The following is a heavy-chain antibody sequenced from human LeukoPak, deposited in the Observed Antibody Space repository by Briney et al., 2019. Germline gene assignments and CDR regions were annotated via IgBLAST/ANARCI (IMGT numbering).Heavy chain of an antibody. D-gene: IGHD3-22*01. CDR2: ISSSGSTI. J-gene: IGHJ4*02. Sequence: GGFLRLSCAASGFTFSSYEMNWVRQAPGKGLEWVSYISSSGSTIYYADSVKGRFTISRDSAKNALYLQMNSLRAEDTAVYYCARVAMIVAKPYDNWGQGTLVTVSS. CDR3: ARVAMIVAKPYDN. V-gene: IGHV3-48*03. CDR1: GFTFSSYE.